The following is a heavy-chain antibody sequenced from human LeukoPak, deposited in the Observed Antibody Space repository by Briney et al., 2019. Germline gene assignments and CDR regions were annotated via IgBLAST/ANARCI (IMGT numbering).Heavy chain of an antibody. CDR3: ARRGAPRPEDDAFDI. Sequence: ASVKVSCKASGYTFTSCDINWVRQATGQGLEWMGWMNPNSGNTGYAQKFQGRVTITRNTSISTAYMELSSLRSEDTAVYYCARRGAPRPEDDAFDIWGQGTLVTVSS. J-gene: IGHJ3*02. CDR1: GYTFTSCD. V-gene: IGHV1-8*03. CDR2: MNPNSGNT. D-gene: IGHD3-10*01.